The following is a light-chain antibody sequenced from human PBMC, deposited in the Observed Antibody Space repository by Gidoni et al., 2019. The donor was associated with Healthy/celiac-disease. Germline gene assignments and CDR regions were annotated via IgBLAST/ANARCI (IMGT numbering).Light chain of an antibody. CDR1: SNDVGGSHY. J-gene: IGLJ1*01. CDR2: EAS. CDR3: SSYTSSSTLFV. Sequence: QSALTQPPSVSGSPGQSITISCTGTSNDVGGSHYVSWYQQHPGKATKLMIYEASNRPSGVSNRLSGSKSGNTASLTISGLKAEDEADYYCSSYTSSSTLFVFGTGTKVNVL. V-gene: IGLV2-14*01.